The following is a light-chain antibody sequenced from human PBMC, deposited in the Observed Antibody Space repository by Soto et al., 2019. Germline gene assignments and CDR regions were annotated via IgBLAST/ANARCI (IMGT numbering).Light chain of an antibody. Sequence: ERVMTQSPVTLSVSPGESVNLSCRASQSVGTNLAWYQQKPGQAPSLLLYVVSTRATGIPTRFSGSGSGSQFTLTISSLQSEDFAVYYCQQYNSWPQTFGQGTKVEIK. V-gene: IGKV3-15*01. CDR3: QQYNSWPQT. CDR1: QSVGTN. J-gene: IGKJ1*01. CDR2: VVS.